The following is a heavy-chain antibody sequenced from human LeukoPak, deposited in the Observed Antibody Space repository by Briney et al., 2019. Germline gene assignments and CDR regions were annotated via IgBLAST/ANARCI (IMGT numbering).Heavy chain of an antibody. CDR2: IARDGTLD. CDR1: GFSFGSSG. D-gene: IGHD2-2*03. V-gene: IGHV3-30*18. CDR3: AKETRWITIYDGLDI. J-gene: IGHJ3*02. Sequence: GGSLRLSCVASGFSFGSSGMHWVRQAPGKGLEWVAVIARDGTLDFCGDSVKGRFTISRDNSKNTLFLQMNSLRPEDTAVYYCAKETRWITIYDGLDIWGQGTMVTVSS.